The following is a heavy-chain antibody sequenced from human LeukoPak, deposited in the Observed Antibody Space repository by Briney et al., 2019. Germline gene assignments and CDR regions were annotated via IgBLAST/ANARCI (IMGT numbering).Heavy chain of an antibody. CDR2: INPNSGNT. Sequence: GASVKVSCKASGYTFTSYDINWVRQATGQGLEWMGWINPNSGNTGYAQKFQGRVTMTRDTSTSTIYMELSSLRSEDTAVYYCARDRQFCSGGRCYRTYYFDYWGQGTLVTVSS. CDR3: ARDRQFCSGGRCYRTYYFDY. V-gene: IGHV1-8*01. D-gene: IGHD2-15*01. J-gene: IGHJ4*02. CDR1: GYTFTSYD.